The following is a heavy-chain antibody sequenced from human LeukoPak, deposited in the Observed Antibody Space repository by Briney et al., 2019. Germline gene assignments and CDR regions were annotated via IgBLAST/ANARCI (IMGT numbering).Heavy chain of an antibody. CDR3: AREEWYYFDY. D-gene: IGHD3-3*01. CDR2: ISYDGSNK. J-gene: IGHJ4*02. Sequence: GGSLRRSWAAGGFSFSTYAIDQIRQAPGKGLEWVAVISYDGSNKYYADSVKGRFTISRDNSKNTVQLQMNNLRAEDTAVYYGAREEWYYFDYWGQGTLVTVSS. CDR1: GFSFSTYA. V-gene: IGHV3-30-3*01.